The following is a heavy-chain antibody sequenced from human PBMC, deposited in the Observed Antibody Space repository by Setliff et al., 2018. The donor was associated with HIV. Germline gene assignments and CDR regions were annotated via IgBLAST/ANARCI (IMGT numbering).Heavy chain of an antibody. CDR3: ARPGGHIVREKHYWYFDH. CDR1: GASISSSNSY. J-gene: IGHJ2*01. CDR2: IYSSGTT. Sequence: PSETLSLTCTVYGASISSSNSYWGWIRQPPGKRLEWLASIYSSGTTSYNPSLSSRLTISVDTSKNQFSLKLSPVTAADTAVYYCARPGGHIVREKHYWYFDHWGRGTLVTVSS. D-gene: IGHD2-8*01. V-gene: IGHV4-39*01.